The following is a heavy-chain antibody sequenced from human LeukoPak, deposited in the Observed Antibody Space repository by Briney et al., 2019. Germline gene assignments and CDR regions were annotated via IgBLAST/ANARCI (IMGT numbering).Heavy chain of an antibody. Sequence: GGSLRLSCTASGFTFSNYAMTWVRQAPGKGLEWVAVISYDGSNKYYVDSVKGRFTISRDNSKNTLYLQMNSLRAEDTAVYYCAKDSPLYCSGGSCYIHWGQGTLVTVSS. CDR1: GFTFSNYA. V-gene: IGHV3-30*18. J-gene: IGHJ4*02. CDR2: ISYDGSNK. CDR3: AKDSPLYCSGGSCYIH. D-gene: IGHD2-15*01.